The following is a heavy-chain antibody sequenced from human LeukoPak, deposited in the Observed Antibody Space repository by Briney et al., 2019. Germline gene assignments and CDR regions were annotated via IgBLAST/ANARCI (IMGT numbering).Heavy chain of an antibody. CDR2: INHSGST. Sequence: PSETLSLTCAVYSGSFSGYYWSWIRQPPGKGLEWIGEINHSGSTNYNPSLKSRVTISVDMSKNQFSLKLSSVTAADTAVYYCARGPISTRPSSGQGGFDYWGQGTLVTVSS. V-gene: IGHV4-34*01. CDR1: SGSFSGYY. D-gene: IGHD6-25*01. J-gene: IGHJ4*02. CDR3: ARGPISTRPSSGQGGFDY.